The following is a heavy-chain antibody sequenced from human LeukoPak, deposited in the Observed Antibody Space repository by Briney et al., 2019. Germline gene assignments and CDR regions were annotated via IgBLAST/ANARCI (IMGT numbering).Heavy chain of an antibody. CDR1: GYTFTSYG. Sequence: ASVKVSCKASGYTFTSYGISWVRQAPGQGLEWMGIINPSGGSTSYAQKFQGRVTMTRDTSTSTVYMELSSLRSEDTAVYYCARPQGPYYYDSSGGLDYWGQGTLVTVSS. D-gene: IGHD3-22*01. J-gene: IGHJ4*02. V-gene: IGHV1-46*01. CDR2: INPSGGST. CDR3: ARPQGPYYYDSSGGLDY.